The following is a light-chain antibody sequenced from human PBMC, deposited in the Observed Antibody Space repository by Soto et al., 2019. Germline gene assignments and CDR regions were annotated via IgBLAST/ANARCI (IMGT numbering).Light chain of an antibody. CDR2: GAA. CDR3: HQYHNWPA. Sequence: EIVMTQSPATLSVSPGKRATLSCRASQSAFSSLAWYQQKPGQAPRLLIYGAATRATGIPARFSGSGSGTEFTLTISSLQSEDFAVYYCHQYHNWPAFGQGTKVEIK. CDR1: QSAFSS. V-gene: IGKV3-15*01. J-gene: IGKJ1*01.